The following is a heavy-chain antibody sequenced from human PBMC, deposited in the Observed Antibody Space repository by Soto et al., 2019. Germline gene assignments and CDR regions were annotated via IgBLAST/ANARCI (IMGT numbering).Heavy chain of an antibody. J-gene: IGHJ5*02. CDR2: IYYSGST. CDR3: ATPERAFYNCFDP. D-gene: IGHD3-3*02. Sequence: QPPGKGLGWIGSIYYSGSTYYNPSLKSRVTISVDTSKNQFSLKLSSVTAADTAVYYCATPERAFYNCFDPWGQGTLVSVSS. V-gene: IGHV4-39*01.